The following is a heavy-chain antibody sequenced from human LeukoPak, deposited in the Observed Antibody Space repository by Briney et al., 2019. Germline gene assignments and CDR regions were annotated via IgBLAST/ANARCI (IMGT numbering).Heavy chain of an antibody. CDR2: ISGSGGST. D-gene: IGHD3-3*01. V-gene: IGHV3-23*01. CDR1: GFTFSSYA. J-gene: IGHJ4*02. CDR3: AKIDHYDFWSGYYNDY. Sequence: PGGSLRLSCAASGFTFSSYAMSWVRQAPGKGLEWVSAISGSGGSTYYADSVKGRFTISRDNSKNTLYLQMNSLRAEDTAVYYCAKIDHYDFWSGYYNDYWGQGILVTVSS.